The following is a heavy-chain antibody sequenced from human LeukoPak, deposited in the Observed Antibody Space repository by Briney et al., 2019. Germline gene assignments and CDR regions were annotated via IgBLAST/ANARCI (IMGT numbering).Heavy chain of an antibody. CDR3: AREGHTYGSDY. CDR1: GFTFSDYY. Sequence: GGSLRLSCTASGFTFSDYYMSWIRQAPGRGLGWLSYVSQSGSTIYYADSVKGRFTISRDNGKNSLYLQMNSLRAEDTGMYYCAREGHTYGSDYWGQGTLVTVSS. D-gene: IGHD3-10*01. CDR2: VSQSGSTI. V-gene: IGHV3-11*01. J-gene: IGHJ4*02.